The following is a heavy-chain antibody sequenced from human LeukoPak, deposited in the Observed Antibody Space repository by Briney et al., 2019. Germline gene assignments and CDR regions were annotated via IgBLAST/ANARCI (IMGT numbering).Heavy chain of an antibody. CDR3: ARDGMTTVTTHWFDP. V-gene: IGHV3-21*01. Sequence: GGSLRLSCAASGFTFSSYSMNWVRQAPGKGLEWVSSISSSSSYIYYADSVKGRFTISRDNAKNSLYLQMNSLRAEDTAVYYCARDGMTTVTTHWFDPWGQGTPVTVSS. J-gene: IGHJ5*02. D-gene: IGHD4-17*01. CDR1: GFTFSSYS. CDR2: ISSSSSYI.